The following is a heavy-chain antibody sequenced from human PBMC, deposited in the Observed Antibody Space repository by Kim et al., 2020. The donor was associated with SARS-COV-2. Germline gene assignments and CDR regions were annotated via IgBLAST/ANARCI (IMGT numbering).Heavy chain of an antibody. Sequence: YNPSLKSRVTISVDTSKNQFSLKLSSVTAADTAVYYCARVEHYYYYGMDVWGQGTTVTVSS. V-gene: IGHV4-31*02. J-gene: IGHJ6*02. CDR3: ARVEHYYYYGMDV.